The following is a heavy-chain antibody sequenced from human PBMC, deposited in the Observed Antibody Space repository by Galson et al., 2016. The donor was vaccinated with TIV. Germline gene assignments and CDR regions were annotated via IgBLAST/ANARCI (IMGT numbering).Heavy chain of an antibody. CDR2: IFYTERT. CDR1: GGSVHSSSYF. Sequence: ETLSLTCTVSGGSVHSSSYFWGWIRQPPGKGLEWIGNIFYTERTYYNPSLQSRVTMSVDTSKNQSSLRLSSVTAADTAVYYCARVVVLLELVWYFDLWGHGTLVTVSS. V-gene: IGHV4-39*01. J-gene: IGHJ2*01. D-gene: IGHD2-8*01. CDR3: ARVVVLLELVWYFDL.